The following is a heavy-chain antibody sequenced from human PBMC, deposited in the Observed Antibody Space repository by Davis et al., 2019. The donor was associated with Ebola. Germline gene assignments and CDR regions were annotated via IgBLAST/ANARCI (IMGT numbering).Heavy chain of an antibody. CDR2: INHSGST. V-gene: IGHV4-34*01. CDR1: GGSFSGYY. CDR3: ARGNLGGAPDY. D-gene: IGHD3-16*01. Sequence: SQTLSLTCAVYGGSFSGYYWSWIRQPPGKGLEWIGEINHSGSTNYNPSLKSRVTISVDTSKNQFSLKLSSVTAADTAVYYCARGNLGGAPDYWGQGTLVTVSS. J-gene: IGHJ4*02.